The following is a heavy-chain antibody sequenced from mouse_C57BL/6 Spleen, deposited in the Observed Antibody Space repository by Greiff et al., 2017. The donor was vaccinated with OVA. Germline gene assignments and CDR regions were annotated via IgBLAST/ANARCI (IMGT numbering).Heavy chain of an antibody. CDR1: GYTFTSYW. Sequence: QVQLQPPGAALVMPGASVKLSCKASGYTFTSYWMHWVKQRPGQGLEWIGEIDPSDSYTNYNQKFKGKSTLTVDKSSSTAYMQLSSLTSEDSAVYYCATSYDYGRGFDYWGQGTTLTVSS. D-gene: IGHD2-4*01. V-gene: IGHV1-69*01. CDR2: IDPSDSYT. CDR3: ATSYDYGRGFDY. J-gene: IGHJ2*01.